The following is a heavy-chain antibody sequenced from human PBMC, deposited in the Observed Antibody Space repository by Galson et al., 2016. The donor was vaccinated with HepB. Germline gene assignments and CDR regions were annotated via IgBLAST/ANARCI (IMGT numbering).Heavy chain of an antibody. V-gene: IGHV3-23*01. CDR2: VSGSGIST. CDR1: GFTFNNFV. D-gene: IGHD3-22*01. J-gene: IGHJ3*02. CDR3: ARALVSFYDSSGYYYVMPHDAFDI. Sequence: SLRLSCAASGFTFNNFVMNWVRQAPGKGLEWVSGVSGSGISTYYADSVKGRFTISRDNAKNSLYLQMNSLRAEDTAVYYCARALVSFYDSSGYYYVMPHDAFDIWGQGTVVTVSS.